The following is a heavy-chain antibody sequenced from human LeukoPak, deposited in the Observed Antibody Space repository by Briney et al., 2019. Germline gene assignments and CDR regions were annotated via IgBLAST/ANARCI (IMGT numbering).Heavy chain of an antibody. CDR2: IYTSGST. Sequence: PSETLSHTCTVSGGSISSYYWSWIRQPAGKGLEWIGRIYTSGSTNYNPSLKSRVTMSVDTSKNQFSLKLSSVTAADTAVYYCARDLATMVQGVIGHYYYYVDVWGKGTTVTVSS. D-gene: IGHD3-10*01. J-gene: IGHJ6*03. V-gene: IGHV4-4*07. CDR3: ARDLATMVQGVIGHYYYYVDV. CDR1: GGSISSYY.